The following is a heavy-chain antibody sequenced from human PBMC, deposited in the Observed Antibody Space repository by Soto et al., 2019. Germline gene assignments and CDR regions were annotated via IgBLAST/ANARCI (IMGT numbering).Heavy chain of an antibody. CDR3: ARGRYGDY. V-gene: IGHV1-18*01. CDR1: GYDFTTYS. J-gene: IGHJ4*01. CDR2: ISAHNGNT. D-gene: IGHD1-1*01. Sequence: ASVKVSCKGSGYDFTTYSITWVRQAPGQGLEWMAWISAHNGNTDYAQKLQGRVTVTRDTSTNTAYMELRSLRSDDTAMYYCARGRYGDYWGQ.